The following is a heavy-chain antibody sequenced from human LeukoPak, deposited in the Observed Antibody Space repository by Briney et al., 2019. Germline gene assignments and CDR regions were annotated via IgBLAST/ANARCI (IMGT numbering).Heavy chain of an antibody. J-gene: IGHJ4*02. CDR2: ISGSGGST. D-gene: IGHD6-13*01. CDR3: VRGGSSSWDYFDY. V-gene: IGHV3-23*01. Sequence: GGSLRLSCAASGFTFSSYGMSWVRQAPGKGLEWVSAISGSGGSTYYADSVKGRFTISRDNPKNTLYLQMNSLRTEDTAVYYCVRGGSSSWDYFDYWGQGTLVIVSS. CDR1: GFTFSSYG.